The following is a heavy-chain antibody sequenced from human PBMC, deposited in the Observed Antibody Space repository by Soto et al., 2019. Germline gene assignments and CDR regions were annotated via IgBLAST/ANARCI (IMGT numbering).Heavy chain of an antibody. CDR2: INHSGST. Sequence: SETLSLTCAVYGGYFSGYYWSWIRQPPGKGLEWIGEINHSGSTNYNPSLKSRVTISVDTSKNQFSLKLSSVTAADTAVYYCARRALIAAAGTRSGLWHYYYYLEVWGKGTTVTVSS. J-gene: IGHJ6*03. D-gene: IGHD6-13*01. V-gene: IGHV4-34*01. CDR1: GGYFSGYY. CDR3: ARRALIAAAGTRSGLWHYYYYLEV.